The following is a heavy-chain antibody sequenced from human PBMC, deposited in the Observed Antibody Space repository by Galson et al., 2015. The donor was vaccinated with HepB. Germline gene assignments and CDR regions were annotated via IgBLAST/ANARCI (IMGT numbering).Heavy chain of an antibody. CDR1: GFTFSSYG. CDR2: IWYDGSNK. V-gene: IGHV3-33*08. J-gene: IGHJ4*02. D-gene: IGHD3-9*01. CDR3: ARDLTYYDILTGSFVKYFDY. Sequence: SLRLSCAASGFTFSSYGMHWVRQAPGKGLEWVAVIWYDGSNKYYADSVKGRFTISRDNSKNTLYLQMNSLRAEDTAVYYCARDLTYYDILTGSFVKYFDYWGQGTLVTVSS.